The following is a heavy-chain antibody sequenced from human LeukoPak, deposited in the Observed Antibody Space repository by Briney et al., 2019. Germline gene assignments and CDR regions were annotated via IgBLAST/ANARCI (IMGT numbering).Heavy chain of an antibody. Sequence: GGSLRLSCAASGFTFSDHYMDWVRQAPGKGLGWVGRIRKKVNSYTTEYAASVKGRFTISRDDSKNSLYLQVNSLKTEDTAVYYCVRVQTSGNYDYFDYWGQGTLVTVSS. CDR2: IRKKVNSYTT. CDR3: VRVQTSGNYDYFDY. CDR1: GFTFSDHY. V-gene: IGHV3-72*01. D-gene: IGHD1-26*01. J-gene: IGHJ4*02.